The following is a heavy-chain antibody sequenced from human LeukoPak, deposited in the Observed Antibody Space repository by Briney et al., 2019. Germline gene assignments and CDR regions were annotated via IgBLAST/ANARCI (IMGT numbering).Heavy chain of an antibody. V-gene: IGHV3-49*04. Sequence: PGRSLRLSCTASGFTFGDYAMSWVRQAPGKGLEWVGFIRSKAYGGTTEYTASVKGRFTISRDDSKSIAYLQMNSLKTEDTAVYYCTRSPQVYNWNDGFLDYWGQGTLVTVSS. CDR3: TRSPQVYNWNDGFLDY. CDR1: GFTFGDYA. J-gene: IGHJ4*02. D-gene: IGHD1-1*01. CDR2: IRSKAYGGTT.